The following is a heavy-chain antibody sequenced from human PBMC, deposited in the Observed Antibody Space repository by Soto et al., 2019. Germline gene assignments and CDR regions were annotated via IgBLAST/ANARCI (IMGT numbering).Heavy chain of an antibody. CDR2: IRNRPNSYTT. CDR3: ARGPTSIFGGVVVHYYFDY. J-gene: IGHJ4*01. D-gene: IGHD3-16*02. CDR1: GFTFSDHY. Sequence: GSLRLSCAASGFTFSDHYMDWVRQAPGKGLEWVGRIRNRPNSYTTQYAASVKGRFAVLRDNSKNTLSLQMNSLRAEDTAVYYCARGPTSIFGGVVVHYYFDYWGQGTLVTVSS. V-gene: IGHV3-72*01.